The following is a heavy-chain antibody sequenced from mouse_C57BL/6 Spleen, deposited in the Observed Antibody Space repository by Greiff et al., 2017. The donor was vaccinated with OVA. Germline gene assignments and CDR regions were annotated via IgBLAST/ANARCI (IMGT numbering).Heavy chain of an antibody. CDR1: GYTFTSYW. Sequence: QVQLQQPGAELVMPGASVKLSCKASGYTFTSYWMHWVKQRPGQGLEWIGEIDPSDSYTNYNQKFKGKSTLTVDKSSSTAYMQLSSLTSEDSAVYYCAREKSKEGFAYWGQGTLVTVSA. D-gene: IGHD1-3*01. CDR2: IDPSDSYT. J-gene: IGHJ3*01. V-gene: IGHV1-69*01. CDR3: AREKSKEGFAY.